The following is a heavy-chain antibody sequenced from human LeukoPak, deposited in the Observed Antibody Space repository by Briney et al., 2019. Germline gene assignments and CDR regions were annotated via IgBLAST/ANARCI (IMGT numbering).Heavy chain of an antibody. CDR1: GGSLSSYY. CDR3: ARDPGLMPK. D-gene: IGHD2-15*01. J-gene: IGHJ4*02. CDR2: IYYSGST. V-gene: IGHV4-59*01. Sequence: PSETLSLTCTVSGGSLSSYYWSWIRQPPGKGLEWIGYIYYSGSTNYNPSLKSRVTISVDTSKNQFSLKLSSVTAADTAVYYCARDPGLMPKWGQGTLVTVSS.